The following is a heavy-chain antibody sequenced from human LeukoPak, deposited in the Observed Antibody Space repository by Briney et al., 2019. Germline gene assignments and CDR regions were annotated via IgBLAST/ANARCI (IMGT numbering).Heavy chain of an antibody. CDR3: ARGGSYGDY. J-gene: IGHJ4*02. V-gene: IGHV3-74*01. D-gene: IGHD3-16*01. Sequence: GGSLRPSCAASGLTFSNYWMHWVRQVPEKGLVWVSRVNPDGSSLTYANSVKGRFTSSRDNARNTLYLQMNRLRVEDTAVYYCARGGSYGDYWGQGILVTVSS. CDR1: GLTFSNYW. CDR2: VNPDGSSL.